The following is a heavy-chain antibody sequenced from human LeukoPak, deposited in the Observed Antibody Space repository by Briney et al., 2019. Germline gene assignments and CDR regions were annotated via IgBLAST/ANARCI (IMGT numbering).Heavy chain of an antibody. J-gene: IGHJ3*02. D-gene: IGHD3-22*01. Sequence: PSETLSLTCTVSGGSISSYYWSWIRQPAGKGLEWIGRIYTSGSTNYNPSLKSRVTMSVDTSKNQFSLKLSSVTAADTAVYYCARDPFTYYYDSSGYYYSSPAFDIWGQGTTVTVSS. CDR2: IYTSGST. CDR1: GGSISSYY. V-gene: IGHV4-4*07. CDR3: ARDPFTYYYDSSGYYYSSPAFDI.